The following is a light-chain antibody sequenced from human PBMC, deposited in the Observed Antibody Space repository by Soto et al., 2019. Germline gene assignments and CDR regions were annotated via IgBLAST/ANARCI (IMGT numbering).Light chain of an antibody. CDR2: DAS. CDR1: QSVSGY. Sequence: MVLTQSPATLSLSPGHRATLSCRASQSVSGYLAWYQQKPGQAPRLLIYDASNRATGIPARLSGSGSGTDFTRTITSLEPEDFAVYYCQQRSNWPSTFGGGTKVEI. CDR3: QQRSNWPST. V-gene: IGKV3-11*01. J-gene: IGKJ4*01.